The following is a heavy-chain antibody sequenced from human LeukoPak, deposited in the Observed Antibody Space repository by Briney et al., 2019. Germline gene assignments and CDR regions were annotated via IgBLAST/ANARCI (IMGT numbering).Heavy chain of an antibody. CDR3: AKAVYGQWLVTIFDY. Sequence: GGSLRLSCAASGFTFSSYGMSWVRRAPGKGLEWVSAISGSGGSTYYADSVKGRFTISRDNSKNTLYLQMNSLRAEDTAVYYCAKAVYGQWLVTIFDYWGQGTLVTVSS. D-gene: IGHD6-19*01. V-gene: IGHV3-23*01. J-gene: IGHJ4*02. CDR2: ISGSGGST. CDR1: GFTFSSYG.